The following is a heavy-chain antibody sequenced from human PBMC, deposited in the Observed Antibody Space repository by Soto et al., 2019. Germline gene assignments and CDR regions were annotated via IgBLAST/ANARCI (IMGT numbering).Heavy chain of an antibody. CDR1: GYTFTNYN. V-gene: IGHV1-8*01. CDR2: MNPNTGNT. J-gene: IGHJ6*03. CDR3: AREAASDPSFYYHYMDV. D-gene: IGHD6-25*01. Sequence: QEQLVQSGAEVKKPGAPVKVSCKASGYTFTNYNINWVRQATGQGLEWMGWMNPNTGNTGYAEKFQGRVTITRNSSINTAYMELSGLRSDDTAVYYCAREAASDPSFYYHYMDVWGKGTTVTVSS.